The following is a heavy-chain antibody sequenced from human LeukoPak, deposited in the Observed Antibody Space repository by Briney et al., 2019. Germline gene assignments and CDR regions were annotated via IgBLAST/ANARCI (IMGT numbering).Heavy chain of an antibody. D-gene: IGHD3-10*01. J-gene: IGHJ6*02. Sequence: GASVKVSCKASGYTFTSYGISWVRQAPGQGLEWMGWISAYNGNTNYAQKLQGRVTMTTDTSTSTAYMELSSLRSEDTAVYYCARSYYYGSGSYYYYGMDVWGQGTTVTVSS. V-gene: IGHV1-18*01. CDR2: ISAYNGNT. CDR3: ARSYYYGSGSYYYYGMDV. CDR1: GYTFTSYG.